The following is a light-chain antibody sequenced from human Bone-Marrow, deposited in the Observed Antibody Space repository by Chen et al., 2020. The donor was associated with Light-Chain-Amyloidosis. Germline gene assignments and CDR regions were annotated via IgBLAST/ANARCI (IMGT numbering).Light chain of an antibody. CDR2: EDD. J-gene: IGLJ3*02. CDR1: SGSSATNY. V-gene: IGLV6-57*01. Sequence: NFMLTQPHSVSESRGKTVIISCTRSSGSSATNYVQWYQQRPGSSPTTLIYEDDQRPAGVPDRFSGSIATSPNSASPTISGLETEDEAGLYCQSYQGSSQGVFGGGTQLTVL. CDR3: QSYQGSSQGV.